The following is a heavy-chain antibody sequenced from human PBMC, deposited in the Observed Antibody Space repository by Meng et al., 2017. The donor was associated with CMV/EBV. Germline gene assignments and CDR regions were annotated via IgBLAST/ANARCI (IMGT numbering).Heavy chain of an antibody. J-gene: IGHJ2*01. D-gene: IGHD1-7*01. Sequence: QGQLVKSGGEVKKPGASVKGSCKASGYTFTGYYMHWVRQAPGQGLEWMGWINPNSGGTNYAQKFQGRVTMTRDTSISTAYMELSRLRSDDTAVYYCATYIGNYINWYFDLWGRGTLVTVSS. CDR3: ATYIGNYINWYFDL. CDR2: INPNSGGT. CDR1: GYTFTGYY. V-gene: IGHV1-2*02.